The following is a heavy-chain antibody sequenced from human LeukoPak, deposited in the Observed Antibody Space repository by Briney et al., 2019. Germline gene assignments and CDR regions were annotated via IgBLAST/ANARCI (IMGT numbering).Heavy chain of an antibody. Sequence: GGSLRLSCAASGFTVSSNYMSWVRQAPGKGLEWVGRIKSKTDGGTTDYAAPVKGRFTISRDDSKNTLYLQMNSLKTEDTAVYYCTTGPDDAFDIWGQGTMVTVSS. D-gene: IGHD1-14*01. CDR2: IKSKTDGGTT. CDR1: GFTVSSNY. V-gene: IGHV3-15*01. J-gene: IGHJ3*02. CDR3: TTGPDDAFDI.